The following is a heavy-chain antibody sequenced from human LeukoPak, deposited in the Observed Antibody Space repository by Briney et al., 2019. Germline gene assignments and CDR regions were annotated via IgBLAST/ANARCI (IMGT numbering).Heavy chain of an antibody. CDR1: GYTFFTYW. J-gene: IGHJ4*02. V-gene: IGHV5-51*01. CDR3: ARLGRYCSGGSCYGFDY. CDR2: IYPGDSDT. D-gene: IGHD2-15*01. Sequence: GESLKISCKGSGYTFFTYWIGWVRQMPGKGLEWMGIIYPGDSDTRYSPSFQGQVTISADKSISTAYLQWSSLKASDTAMYYCARLGRYCSGGSCYGFDYWGQGTLVTVSS.